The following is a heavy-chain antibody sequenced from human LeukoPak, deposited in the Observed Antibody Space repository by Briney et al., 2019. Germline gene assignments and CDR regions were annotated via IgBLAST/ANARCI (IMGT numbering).Heavy chain of an antibody. D-gene: IGHD3-10*01. CDR1: GFAFSSSW. Sequence: PGGSLRLSCVASGFAFSSSWMAWVRQAPGKGLEWVANMNLDGSTKNYVDSVRGRFTISRDNAKNSLYLQMSSLRAEDTAEYYCVTWFGSGSSYYDNWGQGTLVTVSS. V-gene: IGHV3-7*05. J-gene: IGHJ4*02. CDR2: MNLDGSTK. CDR3: VTWFGSGSSYYDN.